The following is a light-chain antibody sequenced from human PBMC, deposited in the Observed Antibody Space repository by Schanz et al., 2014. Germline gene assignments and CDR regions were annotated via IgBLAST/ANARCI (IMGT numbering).Light chain of an antibody. J-gene: IGLJ3*02. CDR2: GNS. CDR1: SSNIGAGYD. V-gene: IGLV1-40*01. Sequence: QSVLTQPPSVSGAPGQRVTISCTGSSSNIGAGYDVHWYQQLPGTAPKLLIYGNSNRPSGVPDRFSGSKSGTSASLAITGLQAEDEADYYCSSYTSSPSWVFGGGTKLTVL. CDR3: SSYTSSPSWV.